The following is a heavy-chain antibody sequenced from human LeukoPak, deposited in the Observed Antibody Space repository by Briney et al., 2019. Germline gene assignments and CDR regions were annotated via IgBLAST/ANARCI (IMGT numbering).Heavy chain of an antibody. CDR2: ISYDGSNK. CDR1: GFTFSSYG. Sequence: GGSLRLSCAASGFTFSSYGMHWVRQAPGKGLEWVAVISYDGSNKYYADSVKGRFTISRDNSKNTLYLQMNSLRAEDTAVYYCAKAAGLEWELLRPVDYWGQGTLVTVSS. J-gene: IGHJ4*02. V-gene: IGHV3-30*18. D-gene: IGHD1-26*01. CDR3: AKAAGLEWELLRPVDY.